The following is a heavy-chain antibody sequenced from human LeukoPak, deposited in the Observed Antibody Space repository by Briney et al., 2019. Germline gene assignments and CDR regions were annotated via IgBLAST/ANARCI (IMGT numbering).Heavy chain of an antibody. CDR2: IYYSGST. CDR1: GGSLSSGVYY. V-gene: IGHV4-30-4*08. D-gene: IGHD4-17*01. Sequence: SQTLSLTCTVSGGSLSSGVYYWSWIRQPPGKGLEWLGYIYYSGSTNYNPSLKSRVTISVDTSKNQFSLKLSSVTAADTAVYYCARGHDYGDYVDDYWGQGTLVTVSS. CDR3: ARGHDYGDYVDDY. J-gene: IGHJ4*02.